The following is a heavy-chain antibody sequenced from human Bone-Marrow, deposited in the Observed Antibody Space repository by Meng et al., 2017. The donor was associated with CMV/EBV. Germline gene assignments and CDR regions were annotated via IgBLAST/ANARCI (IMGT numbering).Heavy chain of an antibody. CDR1: GFTFSSYG. CDR3: ARDSEGSDSSGRSPYYFDY. CDR2: IRYDGSNK. Sequence: GESLKISCAASGFTFSSYGMHWVRQAPGKGLEWVAFIRYDGSNKYYAVSVKGRFTISRDNSKKKIYLQMNSLRTEDTAMYYCARDSEGSDSSGRSPYYFDYWGQGTLVTVSS. D-gene: IGHD3-22*01. J-gene: IGHJ4*01. V-gene: IGHV3-30*02.